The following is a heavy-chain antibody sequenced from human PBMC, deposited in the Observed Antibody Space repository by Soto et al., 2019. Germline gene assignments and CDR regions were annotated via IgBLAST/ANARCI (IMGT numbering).Heavy chain of an antibody. CDR1: GFPFSTYA. J-gene: IGHJ4*02. Sequence: EVQMLESGGRLVQPGGSLRLSCATSGFPFSTYAMAWVRQAPGKGLEWVSAISGAGDKTFYADSVKGRFTISRDNSKKTVFLVLNSLRAEDTAVYHCANWAVSGRYSSFDYWGQGTLVTVS. CDR2: ISGAGDKT. D-gene: IGHD6-19*01. V-gene: IGHV3-23*01. CDR3: ANWAVSGRYSSFDY.